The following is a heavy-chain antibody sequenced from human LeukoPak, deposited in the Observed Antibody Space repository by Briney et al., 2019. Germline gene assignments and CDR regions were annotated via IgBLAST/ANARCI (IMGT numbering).Heavy chain of an antibody. CDR1: GGSISSSSYY. Sequence: SETLSLTCTVSGGSISSSSYYWGWIRQPPGKGLEWIGSIYYSGSTYYNPSLKSRVTISVDTSKNQFSLKLSSVTAADTAVYYCARRTDEEAFDIWGQGTMVTVSS. V-gene: IGHV4-39*01. CDR3: ARRTDEEAFDI. D-gene: IGHD2-8*01. CDR2: IYYSGST. J-gene: IGHJ3*02.